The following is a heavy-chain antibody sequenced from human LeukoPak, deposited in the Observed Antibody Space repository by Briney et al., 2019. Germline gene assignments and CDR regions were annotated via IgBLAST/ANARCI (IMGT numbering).Heavy chain of an antibody. J-gene: IGHJ4*02. CDR3: ARAFGLTDY. D-gene: IGHD3/OR15-3a*01. CDR1: GFTFSSYT. CDR2: ISYDESNK. Sequence: PGRSLRLSCAASGFTFSSYTMHWVRQAPGKGLEWVAVISYDESNKYYADSVKGRFTISRDNAKNSLYLQMNSLRDEDTAVYYCARAFGLTDYWGQGTLVTVSS. V-gene: IGHV3-30-3*01.